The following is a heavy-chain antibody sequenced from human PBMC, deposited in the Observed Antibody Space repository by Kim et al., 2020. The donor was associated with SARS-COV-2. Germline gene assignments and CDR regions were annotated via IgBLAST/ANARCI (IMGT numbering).Heavy chain of an antibody. CDR2: IGTAGDT. CDR1: GFTFSSYD. V-gene: IGHV3-13*04. CDR3: ARGQTYYYGSGSLYSNWFDP. Sequence: GGSLRLSCAASGFTFSSYDMHWVRQATGKGLEWVSAIGTAGDTYYPGSVKGRFTISIENAKNSLYLQMNSLRAGDTAVYYCARGQTYYYGSGSLYSNWFDPWGQGTLVTVSS. D-gene: IGHD3-10*01. J-gene: IGHJ5*02.